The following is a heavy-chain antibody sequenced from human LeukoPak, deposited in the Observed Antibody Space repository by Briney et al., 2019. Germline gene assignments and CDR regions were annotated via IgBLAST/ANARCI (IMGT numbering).Heavy chain of an antibody. J-gene: IGHJ3*02. CDR1: GGSISSSSYY. Sequence: SETLSLTCTVSGGSISSSSYYWGWIRQPPGKGLEWIGSIYYSGSTYYNPSLKSRVTISVDTSKNQFSLKLSSVTAADTAVYYCASRTLGDSSSSEFPDAFDIWGQGTMVTVSS. V-gene: IGHV4-39*01. CDR2: IYYSGST. D-gene: IGHD6-6*01. CDR3: ASRTLGDSSSSEFPDAFDI.